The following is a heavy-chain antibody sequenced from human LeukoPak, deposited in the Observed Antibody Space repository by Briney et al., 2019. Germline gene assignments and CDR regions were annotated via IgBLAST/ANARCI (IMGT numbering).Heavy chain of an antibody. CDR2: INHSGST. D-gene: IGHD3-10*01. Sequence: SETLSLTCAVYGGSFSGYYWSWIRQPPRKGLEWIGEINHSGSTNYNPPLKSRVAISVDTSKNQFSLKLSSVTAADTAVYYCARGKTYYYGSGSYGPPFDYWGQGTLVTVSS. CDR1: GGSFSGYY. J-gene: IGHJ4*02. V-gene: IGHV4-34*01. CDR3: ARGKTYYYGSGSYGPPFDY.